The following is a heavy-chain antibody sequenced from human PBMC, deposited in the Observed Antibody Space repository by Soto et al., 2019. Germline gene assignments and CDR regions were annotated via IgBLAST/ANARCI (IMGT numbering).Heavy chain of an antibody. D-gene: IGHD2-2*01. CDR3: AGEGEGHCISSSCLNWFDP. V-gene: IGHV3-74*01. Sequence: GGSLRLSCAASGFTFSSYWMHWVRQAPGKGLVWVSRVNPDGTTTNYAASVKGRFTISRDNSKNTLYLQMNSLRAEDTAVYYCAGEGEGHCISSSCLNWFDPWGQGTMVTVSS. CDR1: GFTFSSYW. J-gene: IGHJ5*02. CDR2: VNPDGTTT.